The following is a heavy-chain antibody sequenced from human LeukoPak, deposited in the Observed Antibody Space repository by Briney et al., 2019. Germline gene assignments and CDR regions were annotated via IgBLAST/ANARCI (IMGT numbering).Heavy chain of an antibody. J-gene: IGHJ4*02. CDR1: GFTFSSYA. V-gene: IGHV3-64D*08. CDR3: VKHSSGWYVY. Sequence: GGSLRLSCAASGFTFSSYAMHWVRQAPGKGLEYVSAISSNGGSTYYADSVKGRFTISRDNSKNTLYLQMSSLRTEDTAVYYCVKHSSGWYVYWGQGTLVTVSS. CDR2: ISSNGGST. D-gene: IGHD6-19*01.